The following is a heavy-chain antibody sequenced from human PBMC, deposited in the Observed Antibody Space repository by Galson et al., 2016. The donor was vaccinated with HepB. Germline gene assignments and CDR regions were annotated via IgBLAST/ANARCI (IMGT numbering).Heavy chain of an antibody. J-gene: IGHJ4*02. CDR1: GFTFNTYG. CDR3: AGAFDF. Sequence: SLRLSCAVSGFTFNTYGTHWVRQAPGKGLDWVAVLSNDGNNKYYADSVKGRFTISRDNSKNTLYLQMNSLRPEDTSLYYCAGAFDFWGQGILVTVSS. CDR2: LSNDGNNK. V-gene: IGHV3-30*03. D-gene: IGHD3-16*01.